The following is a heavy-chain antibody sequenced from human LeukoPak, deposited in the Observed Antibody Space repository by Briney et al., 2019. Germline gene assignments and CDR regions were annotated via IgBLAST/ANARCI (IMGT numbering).Heavy chain of an antibody. CDR3: ASPLTYSGSPHASDI. CDR2: ISYDGSNK. V-gene: IGHV3-30*03. J-gene: IGHJ3*02. D-gene: IGHD1-26*01. Sequence: SGGSLRLSCAASGFTFSSYGMHWVRQAPGKGLEWVAVISYDGSNKYYADSVKGRFTISRDNSKNTLYLQMNSLRAEDTAVYYCASPLTYSGSPHASDIWGQGTMVTVSS. CDR1: GFTFSSYG.